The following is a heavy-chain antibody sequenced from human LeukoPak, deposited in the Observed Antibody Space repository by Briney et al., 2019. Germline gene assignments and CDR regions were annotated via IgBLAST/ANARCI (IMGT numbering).Heavy chain of an antibody. V-gene: IGHV3-23*01. CDR2: ISGSGGST. J-gene: IGHJ4*02. CDR3: AKPATYYYDSSGYYLTYYFDY. CDR1: GFTFSSYA. D-gene: IGHD3-22*01. Sequence: PGGSLRLSCAASGFTFSSYAMSWVRQAPGKGLEWVSAISGSGGSTYYADSVKGRFTISRDNSKNTLYLQMNSLRAEDTAVYYCAKPATYYYDSSGYYLTYYFDYWGQGTLVTVSS.